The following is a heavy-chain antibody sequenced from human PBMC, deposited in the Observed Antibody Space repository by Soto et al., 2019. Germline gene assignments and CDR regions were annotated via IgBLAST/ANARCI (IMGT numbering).Heavy chain of an antibody. CDR1: GYTFTSYD. V-gene: IGHV1-8*01. CDR2: MNPNSGNT. J-gene: IGHJ4*02. CDR3: ARGIEDIVATITDPFDY. D-gene: IGHD5-12*01. Sequence: ASVKVSCKASGYTFTSYDINWVRQATGQGLEWMGWMNPNSGNTGYAQKFQGRVTMTRNTSISTAYMELSSLRSEDTAVYYCARGIEDIVATITDPFDYWGQGTLVTVSS.